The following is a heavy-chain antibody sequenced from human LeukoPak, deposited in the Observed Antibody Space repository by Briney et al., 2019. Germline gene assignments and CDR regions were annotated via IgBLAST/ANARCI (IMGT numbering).Heavy chain of an antibody. J-gene: IGHJ4*02. D-gene: IGHD3-9*01. Sequence: GGSLRLSCAASGFTFNTYTMNWVRQAPGKGLEWVSSITASSTAIYSADSVKGRFTISRDNAKNFLYLQMNSLRAEDTAVYYCARTYYDILTGYNPYFDYWGQGSLVIVSS. CDR3: ARTYYDILTGYNPYFDY. CDR2: ITASSTAI. V-gene: IGHV3-21*01. CDR1: GFTFNTYT.